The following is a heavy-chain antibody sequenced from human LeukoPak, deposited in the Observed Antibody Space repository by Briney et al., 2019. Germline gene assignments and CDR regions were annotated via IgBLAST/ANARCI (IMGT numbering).Heavy chain of an antibody. CDR3: ARDWGPYSSSWYDLFDY. CDR2: ISAYNGNT. CDR1: GYTFTSYG. V-gene: IGHV1-18*01. Sequence: ASVKVSCKASGYTFTSYGISWVRQAPGQGLEWMGWISAYNGNTNHAQKLQGRVTMTTDTSTSTAYMELRSLRSDDTAVYYCARDWGPYSSSWYDLFDYWGQGTLVTVSS. D-gene: IGHD6-13*01. J-gene: IGHJ4*02.